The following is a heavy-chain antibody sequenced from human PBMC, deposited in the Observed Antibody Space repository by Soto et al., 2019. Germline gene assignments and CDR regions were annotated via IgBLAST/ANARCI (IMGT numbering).Heavy chain of an antibody. D-gene: IGHD2-8*01. CDR1: GSTLTSDG. J-gene: IGHJ4*02. Sequence: ASVKVSCKAAGSTLTSDGGSWGRQAPGQGLDWMGWIRSYNNSTNYAQKLQGRVTMTTDTSTNTAYMELRSLRSADTAVYYCARHGNGDDYWGQGPLVTVSS. CDR3: ARHGNGDDY. CDR2: IRSYNNST. V-gene: IGHV1-18*01.